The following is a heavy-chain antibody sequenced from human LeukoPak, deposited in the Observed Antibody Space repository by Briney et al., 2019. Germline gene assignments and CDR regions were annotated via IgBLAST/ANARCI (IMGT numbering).Heavy chain of an antibody. CDR3: ARSPKVGYGDLVLAFDY. CDR2: IYYSGST. CDR1: GGSISSSSYY. D-gene: IGHD4-17*01. V-gene: IGHV4-39*07. J-gene: IGHJ4*02. Sequence: PSETLSLTCTVSGGSISSSSYYWGWIRQPPGKGLEWIGSIYYSGSTYYNPSLKSRVTISVDTSKNQFSLKLSSVTAADTAVYYCARSPKVGYGDLVLAFDYWGQGTLVTVSS.